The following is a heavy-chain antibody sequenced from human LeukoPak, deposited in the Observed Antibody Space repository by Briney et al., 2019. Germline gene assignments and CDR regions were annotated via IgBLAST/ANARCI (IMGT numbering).Heavy chain of an antibody. D-gene: IGHD4-17*01. CDR3: ARGRTGSYGDY. V-gene: IGHV1-8*03. CDR2: MNPNSGNT. J-gene: IGHJ4*02. Sequence: ASVKVFRKASGYTFTSYDINWVRQATGQGLEWMGWMNPNSGNTGYAQKFQGRVTITRNTSISTAYMELSSLRSEDTAVYYCARGRTGSYGDYWGQGTLVTVSS. CDR1: GYTFTSYD.